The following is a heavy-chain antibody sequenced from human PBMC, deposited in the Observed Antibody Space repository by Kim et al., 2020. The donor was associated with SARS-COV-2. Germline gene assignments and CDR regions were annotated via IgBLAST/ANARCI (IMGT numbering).Heavy chain of an antibody. CDR1: GFTFSNAW. CDR2: IKSKTDGGTT. J-gene: IGHJ4*02. D-gene: IGHD1-26*01. CDR3: TTSRGSYRYCFDY. V-gene: IGHV3-15*01. Sequence: GGSLRLSCAASGFTFSNAWMSWVRQAPGKGLEWVVRIKSKTDGGTTDYAAPVKGSFTITRDDSKNTLYLQMNSLKTEDTAVYYCTTSRGSYRYCFDYWGQGTLVTVSS.